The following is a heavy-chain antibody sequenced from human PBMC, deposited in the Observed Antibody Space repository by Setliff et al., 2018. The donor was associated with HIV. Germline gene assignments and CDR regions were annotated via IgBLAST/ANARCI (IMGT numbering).Heavy chain of an antibody. V-gene: IGHV1-46*01. CDR1: GYIFTSQH. CDR2: INPNEIMA. D-gene: IGHD2-15*01. CDR3: ARDRGGSWTFDH. Sequence: ASVKVSCKTSGYIFTSQHLHWVRQAPGQGLEWMGSINPNEIMAHYAQKFQDRVALTRDTSTGTVYMELRSLRSEDTAVYYCARDRGGSWTFDHWGQGTLVTVSS. J-gene: IGHJ4*02.